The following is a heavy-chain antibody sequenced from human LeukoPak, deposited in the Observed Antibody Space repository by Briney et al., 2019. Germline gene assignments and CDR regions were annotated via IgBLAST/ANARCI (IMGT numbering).Heavy chain of an antibody. CDR3: ARDGGWGYYDL. V-gene: IGHV3-7*01. Sequence: SGGSLRLSCVASGFTFSISWVTWVRQAPGKGLEWVANIDKHGSGKYYKDSVKGRFAISRDYASNSVFLQMSSLRAEDTSVYYCARDGGWGYYDLWGQGTPVTVSS. D-gene: IGHD3-16*01. CDR1: GFTFSISW. CDR2: IDKHGSGK. J-gene: IGHJ4*02.